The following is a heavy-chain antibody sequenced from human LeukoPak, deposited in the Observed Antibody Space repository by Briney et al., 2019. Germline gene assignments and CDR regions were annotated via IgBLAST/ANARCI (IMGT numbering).Heavy chain of an antibody. J-gene: IGHJ5*02. V-gene: IGHV3-7*03. Sequence: GGSLRLSCAASGFTFSDFWMSWVRQAPGKGLEWVANIQQNGIEKYPVEGRFTISRDNVNSLLYLRINSLRAGDTAMYYCARDRDGKDLWGQGTLVTVSS. CDR1: GFTFSDFW. CDR3: ARDRDGKDL. D-gene: IGHD1-1*01. CDR2: IQQNGIEK.